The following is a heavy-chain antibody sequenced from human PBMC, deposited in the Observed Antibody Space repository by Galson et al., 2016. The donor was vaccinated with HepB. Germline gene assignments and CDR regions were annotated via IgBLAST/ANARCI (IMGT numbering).Heavy chain of an antibody. J-gene: IGHJ5*02. CDR1: GYTFTGYH. Sequence: SVKVSCKASGYTFTGYHIHWVRQAPGQGLEWVGWINPNSGGTNYAQKFQDWVTMTRDTSISTAYMELKRLRSDDTAVYYCARGATVGARVWFDPWGQGTLVTVSS. CDR3: ARGATVGARVWFDP. V-gene: IGHV1-2*04. D-gene: IGHD1-26*01. CDR2: INPNSGGT.